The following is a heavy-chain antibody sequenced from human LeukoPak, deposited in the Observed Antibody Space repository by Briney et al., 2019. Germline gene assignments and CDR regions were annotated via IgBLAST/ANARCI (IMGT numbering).Heavy chain of an antibody. CDR1: GGSISSSSYY. Sequence: LSLTCTVSGGSISSSSYYWGWIRQAPGKGLEWVSYISSSGSTIYYADSVKGRFTISRDNAKNSLYLQMNSLRAEDTAVYYCARDILVGPFAWELGDYWGQGTLVTVSS. J-gene: IGHJ4*02. CDR3: ARDILVGPFAWELGDY. CDR2: ISSSGSTI. D-gene: IGHD1-26*01. V-gene: IGHV3-11*04.